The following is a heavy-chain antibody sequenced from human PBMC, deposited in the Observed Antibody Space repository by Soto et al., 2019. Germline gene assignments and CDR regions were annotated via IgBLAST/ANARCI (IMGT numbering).Heavy chain of an antibody. CDR3: ATVASTHFDS. V-gene: IGHV4-39*01. CDR1: GGSISSPSYN. J-gene: IGHJ4*02. D-gene: IGHD1-1*01. Sequence: QVQLQQSGPGLLKPSETLSLTCTVSGGSISSPSYNWGWVRQPQGKGPEWIGSFFYGGRTHYSPSLESRLSISVDTARSQVSLILTSVTAADTAVYYCATVASTHFDSWGQGALVVVSS. CDR2: FFYGGRT.